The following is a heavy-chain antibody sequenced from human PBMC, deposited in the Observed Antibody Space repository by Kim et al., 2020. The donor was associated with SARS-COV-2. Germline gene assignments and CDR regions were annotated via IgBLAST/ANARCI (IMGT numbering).Heavy chain of an antibody. CDR3: ARELYSSSSL. Sequence: SETLSLTCTVSGGSISSYYWSWIRQPPGKGLEWIGYIYYSGSTNYNPSLKSRVTISVDTSKNQFSLKLSSVTAADTAVYYCARELYSSSSLWGQGTLVTVSS. CDR1: GGSISSYY. V-gene: IGHV4-59*01. D-gene: IGHD6-13*01. CDR2: IYYSGST. J-gene: IGHJ4*02.